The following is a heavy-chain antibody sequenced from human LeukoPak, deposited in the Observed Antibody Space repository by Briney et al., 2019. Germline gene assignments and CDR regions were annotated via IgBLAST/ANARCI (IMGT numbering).Heavy chain of an antibody. CDR2: IYHSGGT. Sequence: SGTLSHTCAVSGGSISSSNWWRWVRQPPGKGLEWIGEIYHSGGTNYNPSLKSRVTISVDKSKNQFSLKLSSVSDEDTAVYYCTASLLGYGMDVWGQGTKVTVCS. J-gene: IGHJ6*02. CDR3: TASLLGYGMDV. CDR1: GGSISSSNW. D-gene: IGHD3-16*01. V-gene: IGHV4-4*02.